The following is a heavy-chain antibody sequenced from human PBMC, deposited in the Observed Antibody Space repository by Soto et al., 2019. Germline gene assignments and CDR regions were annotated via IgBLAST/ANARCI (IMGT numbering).Heavy chain of an antibody. CDR1: GGTFSSYT. CDR2: IIPILGIA. J-gene: IGHJ3*02. Sequence: KVSCKASGGTFSSYTISWVRQAPGQGLEWMGRIIPILGIANYAQKFQGRVTITADKSTSTAYMELSSLRSEDTAVYYCARGYYYILTGYFNPDAFDIWGKGTMVPVSS. V-gene: IGHV1-69*02. CDR3: ARGYYYILTGYFNPDAFDI. D-gene: IGHD3-9*01.